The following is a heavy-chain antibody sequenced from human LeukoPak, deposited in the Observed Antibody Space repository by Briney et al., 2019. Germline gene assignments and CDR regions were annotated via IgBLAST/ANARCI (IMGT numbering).Heavy chain of an antibody. V-gene: IGHV1-69*13. CDR1: GGTFSSYA. CDR2: IIPIFGTA. Sequence: ASVKVSCKASGGTFSSYAISWVRQAPGQGLEWMGGIIPIFGTANYAQKFQGRVTITADESTSTAYMELSSLRSEDTAVYYCARSVMVRGRYYYYYGMDVWGQGTTVTVS. J-gene: IGHJ6*02. D-gene: IGHD3-10*01. CDR3: ARSVMVRGRYYYYYGMDV.